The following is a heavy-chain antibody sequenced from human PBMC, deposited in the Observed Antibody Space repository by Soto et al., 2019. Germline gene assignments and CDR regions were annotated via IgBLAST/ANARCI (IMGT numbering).Heavy chain of an antibody. J-gene: IGHJ6*02. CDR2: ISGSSDSI. D-gene: IGHD2-15*01. CDR1: GFTLSSYN. V-gene: IGHV3-48*02. CDR3: AIDHGGSTFFVEIYFYFGLDV. Sequence: EVQLVESGGGLVQPGGSLRLSCAASGFTLSSYNMNWVRQAPGKGLEWVSYISGSSDSIYYADSVQGRFTMSRDNAKNSLYLQIDSLGHEDTAVYYCAIDHGGSTFFVEIYFYFGLDVFGQGTTVTVSS.